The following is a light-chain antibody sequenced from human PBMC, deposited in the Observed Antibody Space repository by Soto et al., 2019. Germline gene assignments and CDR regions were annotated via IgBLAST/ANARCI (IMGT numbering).Light chain of an antibody. J-gene: IGKJ2*01. CDR2: ETS. CDR3: QQFGNSLYT. CDR1: QSVSSSH. V-gene: IGKV3-20*01. Sequence: EIVLTQSPGTLSLSPGERATLSCKASQSVSSSHLAWYQQKVGQPPRLLLHETSTRATGVPDRFSGSGSGTDFTLTISRLEPEDFAMYYCQQFGNSLYTFXQGTKVDIK.